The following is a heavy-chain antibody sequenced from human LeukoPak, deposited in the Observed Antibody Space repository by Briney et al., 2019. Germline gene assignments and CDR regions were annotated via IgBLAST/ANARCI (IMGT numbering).Heavy chain of an antibody. CDR1: GFNFNNHA. Sequence: PGGSLRLSCAASGFNFNNHAMNWVRQAPGKGLEWVSSISANSGGNTYYADSVKGRFTISTDTSKDTLYLQMTSLRVEDTALYFCARGSLRSAVRVYMDVWGKGTTVTVSS. V-gene: IGHV3-23*01. CDR3: ARGSLRSAVRVYMDV. D-gene: IGHD2-21*02. CDR2: ISANSGGNT. J-gene: IGHJ6*03.